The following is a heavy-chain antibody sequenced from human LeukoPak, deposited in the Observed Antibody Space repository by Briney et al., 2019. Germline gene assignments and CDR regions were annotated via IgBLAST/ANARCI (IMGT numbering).Heavy chain of an antibody. CDR1: GFTFRSYA. Sequence: PGGSLRLSCAASGFTFRSYAIYWVRQAPGKGLEWVSGISGSGGDTYFADSVKGRFTISRDNSKNTVFLQMDSLRAEDTAVYYCARGGDIVLMVYAMGAFDIWGQGTMVTVSS. CDR3: ARGGDIVLMVYAMGAFDI. D-gene: IGHD2-8*01. CDR2: ISGSGGDT. V-gene: IGHV3-23*01. J-gene: IGHJ3*02.